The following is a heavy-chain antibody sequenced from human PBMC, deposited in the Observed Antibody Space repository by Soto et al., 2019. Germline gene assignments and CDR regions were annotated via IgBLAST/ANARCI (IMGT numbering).Heavy chain of an antibody. CDR2: ITPAFGTT. CDR1: GSTFSKRS. J-gene: IGHJ4*02. Sequence: QVHLVQSGAEVKKPGSSVKISCRASGSTFSKRSITWVRQAPGQGFGWMGGITPAFGTTNFARKFQGRLTITADEPTTTAYLELSSLTSEDTAVYHCATWAGLVTYRGFIGPLDLWGQGTLVTVSS. CDR3: ATWAGLVTYRGFIGPLDL. D-gene: IGHD2-21*01. V-gene: IGHV1-69*01.